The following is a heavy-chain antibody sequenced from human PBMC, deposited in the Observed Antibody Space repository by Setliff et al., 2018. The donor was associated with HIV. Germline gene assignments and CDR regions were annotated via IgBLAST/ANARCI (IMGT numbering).Heavy chain of an antibody. J-gene: IGHJ6*02. CDR1: GYTFTNYA. Sequence: ASVKVSCKASGYTFTNYAIHWVRQAPGQRLEWMGWISAGNGDTKYAQEFQGRVSLTIGTSASTAYMELRSLRSDDTAVYFCARGLRARPRLRGFYHYGMDVWGQGTTVTVSS. CDR2: ISAGNGDT. D-gene: IGHD2-21*02. CDR3: ARGLRARPRLRGFYHYGMDV. V-gene: IGHV1-3*01.